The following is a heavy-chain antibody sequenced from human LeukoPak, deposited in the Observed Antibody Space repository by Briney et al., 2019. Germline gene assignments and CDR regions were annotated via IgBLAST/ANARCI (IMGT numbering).Heavy chain of an antibody. CDR3: ARDLVRQLVPWFDP. D-gene: IGHD6-6*01. Sequence: TSVKVSCKASGGTFSSYAISWVRQAPGQGLEWMGRIIPILGIANYAQKFQGRVTITADKSTSTAYMELSSLRSKDTAVYYCARDLVRQLVPWFDPWGQGTLVTVSS. V-gene: IGHV1-69*04. CDR2: IIPILGIA. J-gene: IGHJ5*02. CDR1: GGTFSSYA.